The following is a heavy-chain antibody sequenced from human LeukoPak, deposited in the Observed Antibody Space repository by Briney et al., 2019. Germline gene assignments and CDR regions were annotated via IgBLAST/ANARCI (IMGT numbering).Heavy chain of an antibody. CDR2: ISWNSGSI. CDR1: GFTFDDYA. CDR3: ARDMGDIVATIQYYYYGMDV. V-gene: IGHV3-9*01. Sequence: GGSLRLSCAASGFTFDDYAMHWVRQAPGKGLEWVSGISWNSGSIGYADSVKGRFTISRDNSKNTLYLQMNSLRAEDTAVYYCARDMGDIVATIQYYYYGMDVWGQGTTVTVSS. D-gene: IGHD5-12*01. J-gene: IGHJ6*02.